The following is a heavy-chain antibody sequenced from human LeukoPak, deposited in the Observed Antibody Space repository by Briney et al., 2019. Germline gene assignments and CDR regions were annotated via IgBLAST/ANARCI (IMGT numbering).Heavy chain of an antibody. D-gene: IGHD2-2*02. CDR1: GGSISSYY. CDR2: IYYSGST. Sequence: PSETLSLTCTVSGGSISSYYWGWIRQPPGKGLEWIGYIYYSGSTNYNPSLKSRVTISVDTSKNQFSLKLSSVTAADTAVYYCARESTPNYCSSTSCYTNWFDPWGQGTLVTVSS. CDR3: ARESTPNYCSSTSCYTNWFDP. J-gene: IGHJ5*02. V-gene: IGHV4-59*01.